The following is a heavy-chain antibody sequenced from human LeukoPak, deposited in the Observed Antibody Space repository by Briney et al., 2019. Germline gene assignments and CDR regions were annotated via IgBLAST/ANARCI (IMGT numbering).Heavy chain of an antibody. CDR1: GYTFTDYY. CDR3: ATDLWRERELQGLDY. CDR2: VDPEDGET. V-gene: IGHV1-69-2*01. D-gene: IGHD1-26*01. Sequence: ASVKVSCKASGYTFTDYYMHWVQQAPGKGLEWMGRVDPEDGETIYAEKFQGRVTITADTSTDTAYMELSSLRSEDTAVYYCATDLWRERELQGLDYWGQGTLVTVSS. J-gene: IGHJ4*02.